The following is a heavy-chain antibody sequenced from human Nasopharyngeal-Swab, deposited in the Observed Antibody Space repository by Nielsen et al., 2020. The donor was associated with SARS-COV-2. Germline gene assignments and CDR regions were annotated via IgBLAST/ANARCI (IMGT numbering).Heavy chain of an antibody. CDR3: ARHNCGGDCYSNDWYFDL. D-gene: IGHD2-21*02. J-gene: IGHJ2*01. Sequence: KVSCKGSGYSFTSYWIGRVRQMPGKGLEWMGIIYPGDSDTRYSPSFQGQVTISADKSISTAYLQWSSLKASDTAMYYCARHNCGGDCYSNDWYFDLWGRGTLVTVSS. V-gene: IGHV5-51*01. CDR2: IYPGDSDT. CDR1: GYSFTSYW.